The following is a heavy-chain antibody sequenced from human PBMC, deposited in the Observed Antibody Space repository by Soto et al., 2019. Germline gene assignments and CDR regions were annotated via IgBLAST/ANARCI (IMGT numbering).Heavy chain of an antibody. CDR1: GGTFSSYA. Sequence: QVQLVQSGAEVKKPGSSVKVSCKASGGTFSSYAISWARQAPGQGLEWMGGIIPIFGTANYAQKFQGRVTITADESTSTDYMELSSLRSEDTAVYYCARASYYDYVWGSYRYDAFDIWGQGTMVTVSS. D-gene: IGHD3-16*02. CDR3: ARASYYDYVWGSYRYDAFDI. CDR2: IIPIFGTA. J-gene: IGHJ3*02. V-gene: IGHV1-69*01.